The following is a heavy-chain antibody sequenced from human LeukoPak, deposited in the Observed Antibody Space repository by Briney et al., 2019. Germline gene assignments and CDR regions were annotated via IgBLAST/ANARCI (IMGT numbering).Heavy chain of an antibody. J-gene: IGHJ4*02. D-gene: IGHD2-2*01. CDR1: GGSISRYY. CDR2: IVYSGST. V-gene: IGHV4-59*08. Sequence: SETLSLTCTVAGGSISRYYWSWIRQPPGKGLEWIGYIVYSGSTDYNPSLKGRVNISQDMSKNQFSLKLRSVTAADTAVYYCARVGVYGLCSSSACFSPFDSWGQGTLVTV. CDR3: ARVGVYGLCSSSACFSPFDS.